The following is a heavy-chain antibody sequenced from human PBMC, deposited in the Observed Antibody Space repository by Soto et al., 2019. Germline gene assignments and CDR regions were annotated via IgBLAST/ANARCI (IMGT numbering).Heavy chain of an antibody. CDR3: AKDGGPVYCNSPGCSAKHFDY. V-gene: IGHV3-30*18. J-gene: IGHJ4*02. CDR1: GFTFSNYA. CDR2: ISYDGDNE. Sequence: QVQLVESGGGVVQPGRSLRLSCAASGFTFSNYAMHWVRQAPGKGLEWLAIISYDGDNEYYADSVRGRFTISRDNSKNSFYLQXNNLRHEDTAVYYCAKDGGPVYCNSPGCSAKHFDYWGQGTLVTVSS. D-gene: IGHD2-2*01.